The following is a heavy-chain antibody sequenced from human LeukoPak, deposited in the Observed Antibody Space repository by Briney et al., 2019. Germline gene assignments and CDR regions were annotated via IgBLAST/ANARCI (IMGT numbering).Heavy chain of an antibody. CDR3: AKDRHIAAAYSYYFDY. V-gene: IGHV3-30*02. CDR1: GFTFSSYG. Sequence: GGSLRLSCAASGFTFSSYGMHWVRQAPGKGLEWVAFIRYDGSNKYYADSVKGRLTISRDNSKNTLYLQMNSLRAEDTAVYYCAKDRHIAAAYSYYFDYWGQGTLVTVSS. CDR2: IRYDGSNK. J-gene: IGHJ4*02. D-gene: IGHD6-13*01.